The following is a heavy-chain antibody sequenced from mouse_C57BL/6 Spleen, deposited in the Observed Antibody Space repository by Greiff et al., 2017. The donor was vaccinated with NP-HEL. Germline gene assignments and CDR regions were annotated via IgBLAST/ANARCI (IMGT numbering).Heavy chain of an antibody. D-gene: IGHD4-1*01. J-gene: IGHJ4*01. CDR3: ARRPLGAMDY. V-gene: IGHV1-81*01. CDR2: IYPRSGNT. CDR1: GYTFTSYG. Sequence: QVQLKESGAELARPGASVKLSCKASGYTFTSYGISWVKQRTGQGLEWIGEIYPRSGNTYYNEKFKGKATLTADKSSSTAYMELRSLTSEDSAVYFCARRPLGAMDYWGQGTSVTVSS.